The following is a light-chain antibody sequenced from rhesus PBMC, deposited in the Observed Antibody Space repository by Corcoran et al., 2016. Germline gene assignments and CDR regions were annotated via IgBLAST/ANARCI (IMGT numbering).Light chain of an antibody. V-gene: IGKV1-74*01. CDR1: ENVNNY. CDR2: KAS. J-gene: IGKJ2*01. Sequence: DIQMTQSPSSLSASVGDRVTITCRASENVNNYLNWYQQKPGKAPKLLIYKASTLQSGDPSRFCGSGAGTDYTFTISSLQPEDVATYYCQHGYGTPYSFGQGTKVEIK. CDR3: QHGYGTPYS.